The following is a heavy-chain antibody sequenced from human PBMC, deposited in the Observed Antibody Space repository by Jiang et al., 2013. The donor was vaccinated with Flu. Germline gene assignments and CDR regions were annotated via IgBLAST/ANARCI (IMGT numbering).Heavy chain of an antibody. CDR1: GFTFSSYS. V-gene: IGHV3-48*02. Sequence: ESGGRWYSLGGPVRLSCAASGFTFSSYSMNWVRQAPGKGLEWVSYISSSSSTIYYADSVKGRFTISRDNAKNSLYLQMNSLRDEDTAVYYCAREEIYGDYGIDYWGQGTLVTVSS. CDR3: AREEIYGDYGIDY. J-gene: IGHJ4*02. D-gene: IGHD4-17*01. CDR2: ISSSSSTI.